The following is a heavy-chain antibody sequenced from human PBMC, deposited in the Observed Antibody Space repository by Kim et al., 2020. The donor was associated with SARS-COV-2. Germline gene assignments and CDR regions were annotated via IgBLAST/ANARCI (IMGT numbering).Heavy chain of an antibody. Sequence: SETLSLTCAVYGGSFSGYYWSWIRQPPGKGLEWIGEINHSGSTNYNPSLKSRVTISVDTSKNQFSLKLSSVTAADTAVYYCARGRPQSVVPAARPSTFDYWGQGTLVTVSS. CDR2: INHSGST. D-gene: IGHD2-2*01. V-gene: IGHV4-34*01. J-gene: IGHJ4*02. CDR1: GGSFSGYY. CDR3: ARGRPQSVVPAARPSTFDY.